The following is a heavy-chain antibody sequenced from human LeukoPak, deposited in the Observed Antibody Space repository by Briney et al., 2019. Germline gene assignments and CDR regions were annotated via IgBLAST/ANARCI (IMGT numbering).Heavy chain of an antibody. CDR2: ISSSSSYI. V-gene: IGHV3-21*01. CDR3: ARDQGGYYDSSGYVDY. J-gene: IGHJ4*02. CDR1: GFTFSSYS. Sequence: GGSLRLSCAASGFTFSSYSMNWVRQAPGKGLEWVSSISSSSSYIYYADSVKGRFTISRDNAKNSLYLQMNSLRAEDTAVYYCARDQGGYYDSSGYVDYWGQGTLVTVSS. D-gene: IGHD3-22*01.